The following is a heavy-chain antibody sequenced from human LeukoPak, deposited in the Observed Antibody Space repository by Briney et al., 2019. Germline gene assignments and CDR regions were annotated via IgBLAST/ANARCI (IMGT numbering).Heavy chain of an antibody. CDR1: GFTFSSHW. CDR3: VRGARWGSFFEN. CDR2: INSDGSAT. Sequence: GGSLRLSCAASGFTFSSHWMHWVRQGPGKGLVWVSRINSDGSATNYADSVRGRFTISRDNAKNRLYLQMNSMRVEDTAMYYCVRGARWGSFFENWGQGILATVSS. J-gene: IGHJ4*02. D-gene: IGHD5-24*01. V-gene: IGHV3-74*01.